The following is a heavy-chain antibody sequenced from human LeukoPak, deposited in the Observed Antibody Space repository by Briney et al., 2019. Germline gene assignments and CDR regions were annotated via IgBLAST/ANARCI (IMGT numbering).Heavy chain of an antibody. D-gene: IGHD3-10*01. CDR3: AIGKEGKRGINGRPFYFDS. J-gene: IGHJ4*02. CDR2: MNPNSANT. Sequence: ASVKVSCKASGYTFTNYDINWVRVATGQGLEWMGWMNPNSANTGYAQKFQGRVTMTRDTSISTAYMELNSLTSEDTAGYYCAIGKEGKRGINGRPFYFDSWGKGTLVTVSS. CDR1: GYTFTNYD. V-gene: IGHV1-8*01.